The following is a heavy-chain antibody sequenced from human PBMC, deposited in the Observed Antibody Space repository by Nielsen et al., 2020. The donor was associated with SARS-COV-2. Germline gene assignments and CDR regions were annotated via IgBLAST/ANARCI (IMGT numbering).Heavy chain of an antibody. CDR2: IYYSGST. Sequence: SETLSLTCTVSGGSISSSSYYWGWIRQPPGKGLEWIGSIYYSGSTYYNPSLKSRVTISVDTSKNQFSLKLSSVTAADTAVYYCARITYYYDSSGYFPWYYFDYWGQGTLVTVS. J-gene: IGHJ4*02. V-gene: IGHV4-39*01. D-gene: IGHD3-22*01. CDR3: ARITYYYDSSGYFPWYYFDY. CDR1: GGSISSSSYY.